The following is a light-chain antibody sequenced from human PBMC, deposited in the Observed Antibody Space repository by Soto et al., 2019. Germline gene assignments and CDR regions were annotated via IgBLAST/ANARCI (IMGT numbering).Light chain of an antibody. J-gene: IGLJ1*01. CDR1: SSDAGGYNY. Sequence: SVLTQPASVSGSPGQSITISCTGTSSDAGGYNYVSWYQQHPGKAPKFMIYDVSNRPSGVSNRLSGSKSGNTASLTISGLQAEDEADYYCTSYTTSNTRQIVFGTGTKVTVL. V-gene: IGLV2-14*01. CDR3: TSYTTSNTRQIV. CDR2: DVS.